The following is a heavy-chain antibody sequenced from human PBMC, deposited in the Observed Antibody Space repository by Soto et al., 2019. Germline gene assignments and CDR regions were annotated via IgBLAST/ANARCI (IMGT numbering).Heavy chain of an antibody. Sequence: SSETLSLTCTVSGVSISNYYWSWIRQPPGRGLEWIGHIFYSGSTNYNPALKSRVTISVDTSKSQFSLKLSSVTAADTAVYYCAKDSGYNYGYFRWFDPWGQGTQVTVSS. J-gene: IGHJ5*02. D-gene: IGHD5-18*01. CDR1: GVSISNYY. CDR3: AKDSGYNYGYFRWFDP. V-gene: IGHV4-59*01. CDR2: IFYSGST.